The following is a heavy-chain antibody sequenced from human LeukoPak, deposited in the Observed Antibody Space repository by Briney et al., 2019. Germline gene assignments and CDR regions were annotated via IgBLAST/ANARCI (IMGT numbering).Heavy chain of an antibody. D-gene: IGHD6-19*01. Sequence: PSETLSLTCTVSGGSITTTTSYWGWIRQPPGKGLEWIGSIYYGGTTFYNPSLKSRVTISVDTSKNQFSLNLSSVTAIDTAVHYCARFRYSSGWFDYWGQGMLVTVSS. CDR3: ARFRYSSGWFDY. J-gene: IGHJ4*02. CDR2: IYYGGTT. CDR1: GGSITTTTSY. V-gene: IGHV4-39*01.